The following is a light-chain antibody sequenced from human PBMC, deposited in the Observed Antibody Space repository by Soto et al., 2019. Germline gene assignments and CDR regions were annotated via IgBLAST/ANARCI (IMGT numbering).Light chain of an antibody. CDR2: GAS. J-gene: IGKJ4*01. CDR3: QQYNSWPT. V-gene: IGKV3-15*01. CDR1: HSISTN. Sequence: EIITTQSPATLSVSPGEGATLSCRTSHSISTNLAWYQHKRGQSPRLLVYGASTRATGVPARFSGSGSGAEFTLSISSLQSEDFAVYYCQQYNSWPTFGGGTKVEIK.